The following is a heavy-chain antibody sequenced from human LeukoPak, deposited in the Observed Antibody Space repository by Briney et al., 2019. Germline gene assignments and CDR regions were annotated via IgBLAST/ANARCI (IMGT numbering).Heavy chain of an antibody. CDR1: GYTFTGYY. V-gene: IGHV1-69*06. J-gene: IGHJ4*02. CDR3: ARDHYHKIHSVMVTAPDY. Sequence: SVKVSCKASGYTFTGYYMHWVRQAPGQGLEWMGGIIPIFGTANYAQKFQGRVTITADKSTSTVYMELSSLRSEDTAVYYCARDHYHKIHSVMVTAPDYWGQGTLVIVSS. D-gene: IGHD2-21*02. CDR2: IIPIFGTA.